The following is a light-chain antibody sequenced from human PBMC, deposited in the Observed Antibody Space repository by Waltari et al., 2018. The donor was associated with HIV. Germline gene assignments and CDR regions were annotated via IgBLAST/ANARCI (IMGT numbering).Light chain of an antibody. CDR3: QQYYSTPIT. CDR1: QTISYSSNNKNY. J-gene: IGKJ5*01. Sequence: DIVMTQSPESLAVSLGERATLNCKSSQTISYSSNNKNYLAWYQQKSGQPPKLLIYWASSRESVVPARFSGSGSGTDFTLTISSLQADDVAVYYCQQYYSTPITFGQGTRLEIK. CDR2: WAS. V-gene: IGKV4-1*01.